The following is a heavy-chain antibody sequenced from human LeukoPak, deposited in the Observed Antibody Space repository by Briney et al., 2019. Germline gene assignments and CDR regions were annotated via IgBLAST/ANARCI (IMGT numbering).Heavy chain of an antibody. CDR3: TRQSYHLVYGFYYYYMDV. V-gene: IGHV4-39*01. Sequence: PSETLSLTCTVSGVSISSSSYYWGWIRQPPGKGLEWIGSIYYSGSTYYNPSLKSRVTISVDTSKNQFSLKLSSVTAADTAIYYCTRQSYHLVYGFYYYYMDVWGKGTPVTVSS. D-gene: IGHD5/OR15-5a*01. J-gene: IGHJ6*03. CDR1: GVSISSSSYY. CDR2: IYYSGST.